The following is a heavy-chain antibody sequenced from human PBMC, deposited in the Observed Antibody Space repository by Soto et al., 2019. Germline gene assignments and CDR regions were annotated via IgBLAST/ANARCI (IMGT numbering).Heavy chain of an antibody. Sequence: EVQLLESGGGLVQPGGSLRLSCAASGFTFNAYAMTWVRQAPGKGLEWVSSVGGSGGNTYYAHSVKGRFTISRDNFKNTLHQQKNRLRAEDTAVYFCAKMAYDYTNALDAWGQGALVTVSS. CDR2: VGGSGGNT. J-gene: IGHJ5*02. CDR1: GFTFNAYA. D-gene: IGHD4-4*01. V-gene: IGHV3-23*01. CDR3: AKMAYDYTNALDA.